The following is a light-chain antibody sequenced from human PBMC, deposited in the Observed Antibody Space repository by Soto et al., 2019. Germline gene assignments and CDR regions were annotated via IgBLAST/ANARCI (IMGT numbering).Light chain of an antibody. CDR2: GAF. CDR1: QSVSSN. CDR3: QQYNDWPLT. J-gene: IGKJ1*01. V-gene: IGKV3-15*01. Sequence: EIVLTQSPGTLYLSPGERATLSCRASQSVSSNLAWYQQKPGQAPSLLIYGAFTRATGIPARFSGTGSGTEFTLTISSLQSEDFALYYCQQYNDWPLTFGQGTKVDI.